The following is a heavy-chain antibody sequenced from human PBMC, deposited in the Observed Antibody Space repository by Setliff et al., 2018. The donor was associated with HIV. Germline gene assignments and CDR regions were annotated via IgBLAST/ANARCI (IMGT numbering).Heavy chain of an antibody. Sequence: GESLKISCKGSGYNFTSNWIGWVRQMPGIGLEWMGIIYPGDSDTRYSPSFQGQVTISADKSISTAYLQWSSLKASDTAMYYCARHITGISFFSYMDVWGTGTTVTVSS. CDR2: IYPGDSDT. J-gene: IGHJ6*03. V-gene: IGHV5-51*01. CDR1: GYNFTSNW. D-gene: IGHD1-20*01. CDR3: ARHITGISFFSYMDV.